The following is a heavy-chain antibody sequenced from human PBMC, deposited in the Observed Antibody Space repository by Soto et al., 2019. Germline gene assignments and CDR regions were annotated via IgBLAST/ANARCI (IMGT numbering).Heavy chain of an antibody. CDR2: ISSSSNTI. Sequence: EVQLVESGGGLVQPGGSLRLSCAASGFTFSSYSMNWVRQAPGKGLEWASYISSSSNTIYYADSVKGRFTISRDNAKNSLYLQMNSLRAADTAVYYCVRDAPPDDYWGQGTLVTVSS. CDR3: VRDAPPDDY. J-gene: IGHJ4*02. V-gene: IGHV3-48*01. CDR1: GFTFSSYS.